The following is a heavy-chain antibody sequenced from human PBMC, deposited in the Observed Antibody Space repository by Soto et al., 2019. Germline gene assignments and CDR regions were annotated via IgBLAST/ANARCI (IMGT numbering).Heavy chain of an antibody. D-gene: IGHD3-3*01. Sequence: QPGGSLRLSCAASGLTFSSYAMSWVRKTPGKGLEWVSAISGSGGSTYYADSVKGRFTISRDNSKNTLYLQMNSLRAEDTAVYYCAKEITIFGVVSSPFNYMDVWGKGTTVTVS. CDR1: GLTFSSYA. CDR2: ISGSGGST. V-gene: IGHV3-23*01. CDR3: AKEITIFGVVSSPFNYMDV. J-gene: IGHJ6*03.